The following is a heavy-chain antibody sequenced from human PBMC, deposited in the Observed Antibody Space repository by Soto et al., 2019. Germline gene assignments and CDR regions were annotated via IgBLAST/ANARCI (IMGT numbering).Heavy chain of an antibody. Sequence: ASVKVSCKVSGYTLTELSMHWVRQAPGKGLEWMGGFDPEDGETIYAQKFQGRVTMTEDTSTDTAYMELSSLRSEDTAVYYCATGPRFKMGLWFDPWGQGTLVTAPQ. CDR3: ATGPRFKMGLWFDP. CDR2: FDPEDGET. D-gene: IGHD3-16*01. V-gene: IGHV1-24*01. CDR1: GYTLTELS. J-gene: IGHJ5*02.